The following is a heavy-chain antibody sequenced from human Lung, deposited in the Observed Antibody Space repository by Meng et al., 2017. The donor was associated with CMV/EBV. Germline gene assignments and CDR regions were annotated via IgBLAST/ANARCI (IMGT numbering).Heavy chain of an antibody. V-gene: IGHV3-48*03. Sequence: GESLKISCVASGFTFSSYEMSWVRQAPGKGLEWVSSISTSGSTIYYADSAKGRFTVSRDNAENSLYLQMNSLRAEDTALYYCARKLAGVLTGYWPSDYVMDVWXQGPXVTVSS. J-gene: IGHJ6*02. CDR1: GFTFSSYE. D-gene: IGHD3-9*01. CDR3: ARKLAGVLTGYWPSDYVMDV. CDR2: ISTSGSTI.